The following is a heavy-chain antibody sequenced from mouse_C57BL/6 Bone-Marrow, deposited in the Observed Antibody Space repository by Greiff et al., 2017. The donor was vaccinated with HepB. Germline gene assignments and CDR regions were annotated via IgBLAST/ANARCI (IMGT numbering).Heavy chain of an antibody. CDR1: GYTFTSYW. Sequence: VQLQQPGAELVMPGASVKLSCKASGYTFTSYWMHWVKQRPGQGLEWIGEIDPSDSYTNYNQKFKGKSTLTVDKSSSTAYMQLSSLTSEDSAVYYWARRDFYAMDYWGQGTSVTVSS. CDR2: IDPSDSYT. CDR3: ARRDFYAMDY. V-gene: IGHV1-69*01. J-gene: IGHJ4*01.